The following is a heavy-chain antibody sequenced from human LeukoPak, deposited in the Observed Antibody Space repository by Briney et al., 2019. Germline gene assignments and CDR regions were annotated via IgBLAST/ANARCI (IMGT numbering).Heavy chain of an antibody. CDR3: ARWALYISAANKNPGFDY. CDR1: GFDFSTYS. CDR2: ISGSSSYK. D-gene: IGHD6-19*01. V-gene: IGHV3-21*01. J-gene: IGHJ4*02. Sequence: GGSLRLSCEVSGFDFSTYSMNWVRQAPGKGLEWVSSISGSSSYKFYADSVKGRFTISRDNAKNSLYLQMNSLRAEDTAVYYCARWALYISAANKNPGFDYWGQGTLVTVSS.